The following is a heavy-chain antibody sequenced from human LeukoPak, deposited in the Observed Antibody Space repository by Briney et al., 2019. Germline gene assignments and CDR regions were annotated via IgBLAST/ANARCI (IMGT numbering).Heavy chain of an antibody. Sequence: PSETLSLTCAVSGYSISSGYYWGRIRQPPGKGLDWIGSIYHSGSTYYNPSLKSRVTISVDTTKNQFSLKLSSVTAADTAVYYCARAFSSSSLAFDIWGQGTMVTASS. CDR3: ARAFSSSSLAFDI. D-gene: IGHD6-6*01. CDR2: IYHSGST. CDR1: GYSISSGYY. J-gene: IGHJ3*02. V-gene: IGHV4-38-2*01.